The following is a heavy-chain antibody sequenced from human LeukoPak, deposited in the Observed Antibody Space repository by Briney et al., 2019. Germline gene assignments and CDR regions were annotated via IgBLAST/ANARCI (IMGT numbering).Heavy chain of an antibody. V-gene: IGHV4-34*01. CDR1: GGSFSGYY. J-gene: IGHJ3*02. CDR3: ARDYGGEAPHAFDI. CDR2: INHSGST. Sequence: SETLSLTCAVYGGSFSGYYWSWIRQPPGKGLEWIGEINHSGSTNYNPSLKSRVTISVDTSKNQFSLKLSSVTAADTAVYYCARDYGGEAPHAFDIWGQGTMVTVSS. D-gene: IGHD3-16*01.